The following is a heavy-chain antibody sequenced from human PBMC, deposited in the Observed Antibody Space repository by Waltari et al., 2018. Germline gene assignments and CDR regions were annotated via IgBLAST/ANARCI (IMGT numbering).Heavy chain of an antibody. CDR3: ATQSWSNFEY. CDR2: IKEDGSEK. D-gene: IGHD3-3*01. CDR1: VFTFVYYW. Sequence: EVQLVESGGGLVQLGVSLRLSCAASVFTFVYYWVTWVRQAPGKGLEWVANIKEDGSEKYYVDSVKGRFTISRDNAKNSLYLQMSSLRVEDTAVYYCATQSWSNFEYWGQGTLVTVSS. J-gene: IGHJ4*02. V-gene: IGHV3-7*01.